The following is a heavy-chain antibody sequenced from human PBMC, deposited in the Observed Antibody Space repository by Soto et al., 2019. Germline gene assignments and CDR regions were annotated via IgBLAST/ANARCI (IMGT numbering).Heavy chain of an antibody. CDR3: AKDGGTYCTNGVCYTGWSFDY. J-gene: IGHJ4*02. V-gene: IGHV3-30*18. CDR2: ISYDGSNK. Sequence: PXGVPKLSCAASGFTFSSYGMHWVRQAPGKGLEWVAVISYDGSNKYYADSVKGRFTISRDNSKNTLYLQMNSLRAEDTAVYYCAKDGGTYCTNGVCYTGWSFDYWGQGNLVTVSS. D-gene: IGHD2-8*01. CDR1: GFTFSSYG.